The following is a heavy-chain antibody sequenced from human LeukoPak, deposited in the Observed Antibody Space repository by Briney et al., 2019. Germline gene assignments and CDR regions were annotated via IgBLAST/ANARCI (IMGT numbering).Heavy chain of an antibody. J-gene: IGHJ3*02. V-gene: IGHV1-2*02. CDR3: ARRTREYSHDAFDI. D-gene: IGHD5-18*01. CDR1: GYIFTDYY. Sequence: VASVKVSCKASGYIFTDYYMHWVRQAPGQGLEWMGWINPNSRGTDSAQKFQGRFSMTRDTSISTAYMELSRLRSDDTAVYYCARRTREYSHDAFDIWGQGTMVTVSS. CDR2: INPNSRGT.